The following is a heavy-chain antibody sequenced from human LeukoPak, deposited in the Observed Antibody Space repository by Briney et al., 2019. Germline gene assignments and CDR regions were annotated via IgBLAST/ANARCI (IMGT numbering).Heavy chain of an antibody. D-gene: IGHD3-22*01. CDR3: ARATYYYDSSGYWTLEFDFDI. J-gene: IGHJ3*02. CDR1: GGSFSSYY. CDR2: INHSGST. V-gene: IGHV4-34*01. Sequence: SGTLSLTCAVYGGSFSSYYWSWIRQPPGKGLEWIGEINHSGSTNYNPSLKSRVTISVDTSKNQFSLKLSSVTAADTAVYYCARATYYYDSSGYWTLEFDFDIWGQGTMVTVSS.